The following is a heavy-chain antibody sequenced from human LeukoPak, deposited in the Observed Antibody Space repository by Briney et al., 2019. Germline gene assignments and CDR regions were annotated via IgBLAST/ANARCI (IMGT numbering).Heavy chain of an antibody. V-gene: IGHV4-38-2*02. CDR2: IDHSGST. CDR1: GYSISSGYY. Sequence: SETLSLTCTVSGYSISSGYYWGWIRQPPGKGLEWTGSIDHSGSTYYNPSLKSRITISVDTSKNQFSLKLSSVTAADTAVYYCARDLWGDRGSFDYWGQGTLVTVSS. D-gene: IGHD3-16*01. J-gene: IGHJ4*02. CDR3: ARDLWGDRGSFDY.